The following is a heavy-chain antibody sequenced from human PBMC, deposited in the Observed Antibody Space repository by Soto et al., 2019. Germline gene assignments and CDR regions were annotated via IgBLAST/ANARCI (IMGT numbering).Heavy chain of an antibody. CDR1: GFTFSSYA. J-gene: IGHJ4*02. CDR3: AKDRRYFDWLLFSYYFDY. Sequence: EVQLLESGGGLVQPGGSLRLSCAASGFTFSSYAMSWVRQAPGKGLEWVSAISGSGGSTYYADSVKGRFTISRDNSKNTLYLQMNSLRAEDTAVYYCAKDRRYFDWLLFSYYFDYWGQGTLVTVSS. V-gene: IGHV3-23*01. CDR2: ISGSGGST. D-gene: IGHD3-9*01.